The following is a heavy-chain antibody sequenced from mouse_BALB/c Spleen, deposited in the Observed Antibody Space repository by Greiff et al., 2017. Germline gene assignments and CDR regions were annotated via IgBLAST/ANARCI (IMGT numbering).Heavy chain of an antibody. CDR3: ASLYYDYEGGFAY. V-gene: IGHV1-87*01. CDR1: GYTFTSYW. CDR2: IYPGDGDT. J-gene: IGHJ3*01. D-gene: IGHD2-4*01. Sequence: VQLQQSGAELARPGASVKLSCKASGYTFTSYWMQWVKQRPGQGLEWIGAIYPGDGDTRYTQKFKGKATLTADKSSSTAYMQLSSLASEDSAVYYCASLYYDYEGGFAYWGQGTLVTVSA.